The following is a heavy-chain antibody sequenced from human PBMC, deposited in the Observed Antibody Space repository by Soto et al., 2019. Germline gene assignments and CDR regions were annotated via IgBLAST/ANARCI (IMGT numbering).Heavy chain of an antibody. CDR3: ASDYYDSSGYYHY. V-gene: IGHV3-7*05. Sequence: GGSLRLSCAASGFTFSSYWMSWVRQAPGKGLEWVANIKQDGSEKYYVDSVKGRFTISRDNAKNSLYLQMNSLRAEDTAVYYCASDYYDSSGYYHYWGQGPLVTVSS. CDR2: IKQDGSEK. CDR1: GFTFSSYW. J-gene: IGHJ4*02. D-gene: IGHD3-22*01.